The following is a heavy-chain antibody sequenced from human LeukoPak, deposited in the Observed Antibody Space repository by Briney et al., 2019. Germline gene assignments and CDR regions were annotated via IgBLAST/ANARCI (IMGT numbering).Heavy chain of an antibody. V-gene: IGHV3-23*01. D-gene: IGHD4-23*01. J-gene: IGHJ6*03. CDR1: GFTFSSYA. Sequence: PGGSLRLSCAASGFTFSSYAMSWVRQAPGKGLEWVSAISGSGGSTYYADSVKGRFTISRDNSKNTLYLQMNSLRAEDTAVYYCAKIPSSVGFYCYYYMDVWGKGTTVTVSS. CDR2: ISGSGGST. CDR3: AKIPSSVGFYCYYYMDV.